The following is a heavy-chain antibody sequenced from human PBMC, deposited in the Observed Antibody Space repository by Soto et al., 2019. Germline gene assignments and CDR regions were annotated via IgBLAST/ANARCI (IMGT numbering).Heavy chain of an antibody. D-gene: IGHD3-22*01. CDR3: ARDYYKYYDSSGYYRSPAY. CDR2: ISGSGGST. Sequence: GGSLRLSCAASGFTFSSYAMSWVRQAPGKGLEWVSAISGSGGSTYYADSVKGRFTISRDNSKNTLYLQMNSLRAEDTAVYYCARDYYKYYDSSGYYRSPAYWGQGTLVTVAS. J-gene: IGHJ4*02. CDR1: GFTFSSYA. V-gene: IGHV3-23*01.